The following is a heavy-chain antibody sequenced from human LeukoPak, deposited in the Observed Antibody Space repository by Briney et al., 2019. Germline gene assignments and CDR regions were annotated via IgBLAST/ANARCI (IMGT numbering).Heavy chain of an antibody. Sequence: ASVKVSCKVSGYTLTELSMHWVRQAPGKGLEWMGGFDPEDGETIYAQKFQGRVTITADKSTSTAYMELSSLRSEDTAVYYCARDWVDYGGNSARRTFDYWGQGTLVTVSS. J-gene: IGHJ4*02. V-gene: IGHV1-24*01. CDR3: ARDWVDYGGNSARRTFDY. CDR2: FDPEDGET. D-gene: IGHD4-23*01. CDR1: GYTLTELS.